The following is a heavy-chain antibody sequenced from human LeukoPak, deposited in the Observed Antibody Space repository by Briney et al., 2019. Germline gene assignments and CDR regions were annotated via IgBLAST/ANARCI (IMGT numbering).Heavy chain of an antibody. Sequence: ASAKVSCKASGGTVGSYALSWVRQAPRLGLDWRGRIIPIFGTANYAQKFQGRVTITADESTSTAYMELSSLRSEDTAVYYCARDPRLTPSNNMDVWGQGTTVTVSS. V-gene: IGHV1-69*13. J-gene: IGHJ6*02. CDR2: IIPIFGTA. CDR3: ARDPRLTPSNNMDV. CDR1: GGTVGSYA. D-gene: IGHD1-14*01.